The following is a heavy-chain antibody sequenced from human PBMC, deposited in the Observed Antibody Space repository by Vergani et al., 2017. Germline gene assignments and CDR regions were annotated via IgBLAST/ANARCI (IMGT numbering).Heavy chain of an antibody. CDR1: GFTFSAYG. J-gene: IGHJ6*03. Sequence: VQLLESGGGLVQPGGSLRLSCAASGFTFSAYGMHWVRQAPGKGLEWVAVISYDGGNQYYADPVKGRFTISRDNSKNTLYLQMNRLRAEDTAVYYCAGDPESLYYMDLWGKGTTVTVSS. CDR2: ISYDGGNQ. V-gene: IGHV3-30*03. CDR3: AGDPESLYYMDL.